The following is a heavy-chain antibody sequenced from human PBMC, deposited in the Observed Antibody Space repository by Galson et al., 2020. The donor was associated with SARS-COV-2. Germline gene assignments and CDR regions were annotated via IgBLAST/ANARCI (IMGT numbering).Heavy chain of an antibody. J-gene: IGHJ4*02. Sequence: GGSLRLSCAASGFTFSSYAMHWVRQAPGKGLEWVAVISYDGSNKYYADSVKGRFTISRDNSKNTLYLQMNSLRAEDTAVYYCARAESGSYRASFDYWGQGTLVTVSS. CDR2: ISYDGSNK. CDR3: ARAESGSYRASFDY. V-gene: IGHV3-30-3*01. D-gene: IGHD1-26*01. CDR1: GFTFSSYA.